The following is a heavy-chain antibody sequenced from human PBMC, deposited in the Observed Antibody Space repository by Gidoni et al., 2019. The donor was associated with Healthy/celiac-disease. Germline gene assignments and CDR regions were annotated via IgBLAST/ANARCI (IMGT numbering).Heavy chain of an antibody. Sequence: QVQLVESGGGVVQPGRSLRLSCAAYGFTFSSYGMHWVRQAPGKGLEWVAVISYDGSNKYYADAVKGRFTISRDNSKNTLYLQMNSLRAEDTAVYYCAKGRRRGLGATLDDWGQGTLVTVSS. D-gene: IGHD1-26*01. CDR3: AKGRRRGLGATLDD. V-gene: IGHV3-30*18. CDR1: GFTFSSYG. J-gene: IGHJ4*02. CDR2: ISYDGSNK.